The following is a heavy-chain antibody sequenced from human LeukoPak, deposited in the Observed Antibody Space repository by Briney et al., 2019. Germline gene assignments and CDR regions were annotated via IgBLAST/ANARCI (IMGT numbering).Heavy chain of an antibody. CDR2: IKSKTDGGTT. CDR1: GFTFSNAW. CDR3: TTGNDYVWGSYRDNGAFDI. J-gene: IGHJ3*02. Sequence: PGGSLRLSCAASGFTFSNAWMSWVRQAPGKGLEWVGRIKSKTDGGTTDYAAPVKGRFTISRDDSKNTLYLQMNSLKTEDTAVYYCTTGNDYVWGSYRDNGAFDIWGQGTMVTVSS. V-gene: IGHV3-15*01. D-gene: IGHD3-16*02.